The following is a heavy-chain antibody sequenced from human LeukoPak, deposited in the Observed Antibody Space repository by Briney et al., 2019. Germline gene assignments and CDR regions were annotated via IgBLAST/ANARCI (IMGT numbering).Heavy chain of an antibody. Sequence: SETLSLTCAVYGGSLNGYYWSWIRQPPGKGLEWIGEGGNSGGTRFNPSLKSRVTISADTSKNQFSLKLSSVTAADTAVYYCAKNGQSGFSFDPWGQGTLVTVSS. CDR3: AKNGQSGFSFDP. CDR2: GGNSGGT. D-gene: IGHD1-26*01. J-gene: IGHJ5*02. CDR1: GGSLNGYY. V-gene: IGHV4-34*01.